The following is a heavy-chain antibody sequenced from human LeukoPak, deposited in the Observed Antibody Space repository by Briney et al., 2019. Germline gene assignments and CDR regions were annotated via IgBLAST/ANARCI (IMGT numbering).Heavy chain of an antibody. CDR2: ISAYNGNT. D-gene: IGHD3-22*01. CDR3: AREPTYYHDSSGLSPMYYFDY. CDR1: GYTFTSYG. Sequence: GASVKVSCKASGYTFTSYGISWVRQAPGQGLEWMGWISAYNGNTNYAQKLQGRVTMTTDTSTSTAYMELRSLRSDDTAVYYCAREPTYYHDSSGLSPMYYFDYWGQGTLVTVSS. J-gene: IGHJ4*02. V-gene: IGHV1-18*01.